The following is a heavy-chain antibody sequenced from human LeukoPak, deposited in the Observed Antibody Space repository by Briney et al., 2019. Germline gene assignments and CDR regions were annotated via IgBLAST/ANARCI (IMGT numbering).Heavy chain of an antibody. J-gene: IGHJ4*02. CDR3: ARQSGQQLVFDY. V-gene: IGHV4-39*01. CDR2: IYYSGST. Sequence: SETLSLTCTVSGGSISSSSYYWGWIRQPPGKGLEWIGSIYYSGSTYYSPSLKSRVTISVDTSKNQFSLKLSSVTAADTAVYYCARQSGQQLVFDYWGQGTLVTVSS. CDR1: GGSISSSSYY. D-gene: IGHD6-13*01.